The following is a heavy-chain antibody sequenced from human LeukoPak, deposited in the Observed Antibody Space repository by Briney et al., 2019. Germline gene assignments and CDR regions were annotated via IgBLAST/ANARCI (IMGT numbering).Heavy chain of an antibody. J-gene: IGHJ4*02. CDR2: ISASNGNT. V-gene: IGHV1-18*01. CDR1: GYTFTSYG. D-gene: IGHD6-13*01. Sequence: ASVKVSCKASGYTFTSYGVSWVRQAPGQPLEWRGWISASNGNTNFAQKLQGRVTLTTDTSTSTAYMELRSLTSDDTAVYYCARYPLSYSSNWHYYFDYWGQGTLLTVSS. CDR3: ARYPLSYSSNWHYYFDY.